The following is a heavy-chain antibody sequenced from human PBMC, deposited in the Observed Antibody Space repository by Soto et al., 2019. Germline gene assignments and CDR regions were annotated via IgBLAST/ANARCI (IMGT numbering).Heavy chain of an antibody. D-gene: IGHD3-3*01. V-gene: IGHV3-30*18. CDR2: ISYDGSNK. CDR3: AKSPRSYDFWSGGLDD. J-gene: IGHJ4*02. CDR1: GFTFSSYG. Sequence: QVQLVESGGGVVQPGRSLRLSCAASGFTFSSYGMHWVRQAPGKGLEWVAVISYDGSNKYYADSVKGRFTISRDNSKNTMHRQTNSLRAEDTGVYYCAKSPRSYDFWSGGLDDWRQGTMVTVSS.